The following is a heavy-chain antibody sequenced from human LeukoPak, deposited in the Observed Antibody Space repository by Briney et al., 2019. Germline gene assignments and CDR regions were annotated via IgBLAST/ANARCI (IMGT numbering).Heavy chain of an antibody. D-gene: IGHD5-18*01. CDR2: IYYSAST. CDR3: ARHREGGYSYGADY. V-gene: IGHV4-39*01. J-gene: IGHJ4*02. Sequence: SETLSLTCTVSGGSISGSSYYWGWIRQPPGKGLEWIGSIYYSASTYYNPSLKSRVTISVDTSKNQFSLKLSSVTAADTAVYYCARHREGGYSYGADYWGQGTLVTVSS. CDR1: GGSISGSSYY.